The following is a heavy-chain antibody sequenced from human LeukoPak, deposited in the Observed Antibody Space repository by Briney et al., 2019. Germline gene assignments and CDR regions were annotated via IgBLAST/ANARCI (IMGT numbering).Heavy chain of an antibody. CDR1: GYTFTGHY. D-gene: IGHD5-12*01. CDR2: INPNSGGT. Sequence: ASVKVSCKASGYTFTGHYMHWVRQAPGQELEWMGWINPNSGGTNYAQKFQGRVTMTRDTSISTAYMELSRLRSDDTAVYYCARDRNSGYALYDFDYWGQGTLVTVSS. CDR3: ARDRNSGYALYDFDY. V-gene: IGHV1-2*02. J-gene: IGHJ4*02.